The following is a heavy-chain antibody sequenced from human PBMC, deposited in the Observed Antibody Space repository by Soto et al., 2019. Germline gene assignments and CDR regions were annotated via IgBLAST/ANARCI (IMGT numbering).Heavy chain of an antibody. CDR3: AKRGLWFGELLNPLFDYYYMDV. D-gene: IGHD3-10*01. CDR2: ISGSGGST. Sequence: GGSLRLSCAASGFTFSSYAMSWVRQAPGKGLEWVSAISGSGGSTYYADSVKGRFTISRDNSKNTLYLQMNSLRAEDTAVYYCAKRGLWFGELLNPLFDYYYMDVWGKGTTVTVSS. V-gene: IGHV3-23*01. J-gene: IGHJ6*03. CDR1: GFTFSSYA.